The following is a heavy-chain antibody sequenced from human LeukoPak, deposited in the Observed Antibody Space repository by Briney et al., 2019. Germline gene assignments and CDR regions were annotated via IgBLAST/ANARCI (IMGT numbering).Heavy chain of an antibody. Sequence: ASVKVSCKASGYTFTSYGISWVRQAPGQVLEWMGWISAYNGNTNYAQKLQGRVTMTTDTSTSTAYMERRSLRSDDTAVYYCTRDRLPEYYYDSSGYYGPTNWFDPWGQGTLVTVSS. J-gene: IGHJ5*02. CDR2: ISAYNGNT. V-gene: IGHV1-18*01. CDR3: TRDRLPEYYYDSSGYYGPTNWFDP. CDR1: GYTFTSYG. D-gene: IGHD3-22*01.